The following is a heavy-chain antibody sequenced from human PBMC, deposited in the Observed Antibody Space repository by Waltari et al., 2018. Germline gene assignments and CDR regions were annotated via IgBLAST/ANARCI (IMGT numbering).Heavy chain of an antibody. CDR2: ISDSGAYT. J-gene: IGHJ5*02. D-gene: IGHD5-18*01. Sequence: EVQLLESGGGLVQPGESLRLSCAASGFPFSCYAMSWVRQAPGKGLEWVSAISDSGAYTYYADSVKGRFTVSRDNSKNTLYLQMNSLRAEDTALYYCAKGGYSYLPFGPWGQGTLVTVSS. CDR1: GFPFSCYA. CDR3: AKGGYSYLPFGP. V-gene: IGHV3-23*01.